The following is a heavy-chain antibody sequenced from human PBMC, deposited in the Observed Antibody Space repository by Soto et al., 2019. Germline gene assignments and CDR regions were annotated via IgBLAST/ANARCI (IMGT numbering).Heavy chain of an antibody. CDR3: AREENCSGGTCYSEYFHR. CDR2: VNPSGGST. D-gene: IGHD2-15*01. J-gene: IGHJ1*01. V-gene: IGHV1-46*01. Sequence: GASVKVFCKASGYLFTAYSMHWVRLAPGQGLEWMGVVNPSGGSTKYAQNFQGRVTMTRDTSTTTIYMELSSLRSDDTAIYYCAREENCSGGTCYSEYFHRWGQGTLVTVSS. CDR1: GYLFTAYS.